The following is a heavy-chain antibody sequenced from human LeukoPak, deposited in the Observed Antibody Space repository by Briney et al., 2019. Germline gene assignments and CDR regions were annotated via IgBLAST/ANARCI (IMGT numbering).Heavy chain of an antibody. D-gene: IGHD2-21*02. CDR1: GFTFSNAW. V-gene: IGHV3-15*01. CDR2: IKSKTYGGTT. J-gene: IGHJ4*02. Sequence: GGSLRLSCAASGFTFSNAWMTWVRQAPGKGLERVGRIKSKTYGGTTDYVAPVKGRFSISRDDSKNTLYLQMNSLKTEDTAVYYCATAPGDDSDYWGQGTLVTVSS. CDR3: ATAPGDDSDY.